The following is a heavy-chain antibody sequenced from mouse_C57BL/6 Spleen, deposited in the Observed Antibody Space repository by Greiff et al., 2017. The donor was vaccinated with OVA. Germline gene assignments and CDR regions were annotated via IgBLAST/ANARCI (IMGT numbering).Heavy chain of an antibody. D-gene: IGHD2-5*01. Sequence: QVHVKQPGAELVMPGASVKLSCKASGYTFTSYWMHWVKQRPGQGLEWIGEIDPSDSYTNYNQKFKGKSTLTVDKSSSTAYMQLSSLTSEDSAVYYCARWGSNYWFAYWGQGTLVTVSA. CDR3: ARWGSNYWFAY. V-gene: IGHV1-69*01. J-gene: IGHJ3*01. CDR1: GYTFTSYW. CDR2: IDPSDSYT.